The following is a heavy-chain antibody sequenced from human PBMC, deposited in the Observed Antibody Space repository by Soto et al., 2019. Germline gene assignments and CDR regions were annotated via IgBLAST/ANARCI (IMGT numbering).Heavy chain of an antibody. CDR2: ISGSGGST. J-gene: IGHJ6*02. D-gene: IGHD3-16*01. CDR1: GFTFSSYA. CDR3: AKEAGGEGGVYYYYYGMDV. Sequence: EVQLLESGGGLVQPGGSLRLSCAASGFTFSSYAMSWVRQAPGKGLEWVSAISGSGGSTYYADSVKGRFTISRDNSKKQLYQQMESPRAQDKAVYHCAKEAGGEGGVYYYYYGMDVWGQGTTVTVSS. V-gene: IGHV3-23*01.